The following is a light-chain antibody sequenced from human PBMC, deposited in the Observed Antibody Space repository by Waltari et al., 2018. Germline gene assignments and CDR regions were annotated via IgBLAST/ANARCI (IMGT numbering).Light chain of an antibody. CDR2: AAS. J-gene: IGKJ4*01. V-gene: IGKV1D-12*01. CDR1: QGINSW. Sequence: DIQITQSPHSVSASVGDRIPITCRASQGINSWLAWYQQKPGKAPNLLISAASSLQSGVPSRFSGSGSGTDFTLTISSLQPEDFATYYCLQTNSLPFTFGGGTNVEIK. CDR3: LQTNSLPFT.